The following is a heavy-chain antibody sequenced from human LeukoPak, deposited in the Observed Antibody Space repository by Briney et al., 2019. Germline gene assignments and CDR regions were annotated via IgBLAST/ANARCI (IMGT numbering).Heavy chain of an antibody. V-gene: IGHV3-23*01. D-gene: IGHD3-10*01. CDR2: ISVSGNT. Sequence: GGSLRLSWAASGFTLSTYGMSWVRQGPGKGMEWVSAISVSGNTYHADSGRGRFTISRDSSKNTLYLQMNTLRAEDTAMYYCARVHGSGSYSGYSMDVWGKGTTVTISS. J-gene: IGHJ6*03. CDR3: ARVHGSGSYSGYSMDV. CDR1: GFTLSTYG.